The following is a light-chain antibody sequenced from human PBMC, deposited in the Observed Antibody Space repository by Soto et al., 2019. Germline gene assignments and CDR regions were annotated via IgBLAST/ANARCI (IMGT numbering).Light chain of an antibody. Sequence: DIQMTQSPSTLSGSVGDRVTITCRASQTISSWLAWYQQKPGKAPKLLIYKASTLKSGVPSRFSGSGSGTEFTLTISSLQPEDFATYYCLQYNGFPFTFGGGTKVDIK. V-gene: IGKV1-5*03. CDR1: QTISSW. CDR2: KAS. CDR3: LQYNGFPFT. J-gene: IGKJ4*01.